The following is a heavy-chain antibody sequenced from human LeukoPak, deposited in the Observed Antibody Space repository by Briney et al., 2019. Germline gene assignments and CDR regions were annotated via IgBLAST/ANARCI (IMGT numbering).Heavy chain of an antibody. CDR3: ARDGYLVDTAMEIYWYFDL. D-gene: IGHD5-18*01. J-gene: IGHJ2*01. V-gene: IGHV1-2*04. CDR2: INPNGGGT. Sequence: ASVKVSCKASGYTFTAYFMHWVRQAPGQGLEWMGWINPNGGGTNYAQKFQGWVTMTRDTSISTAYMELSRLRSDDTAVYYCARDGYLVDTAMEIYWYFDLWGRGTLVTVSS. CDR1: GYTFTAYF.